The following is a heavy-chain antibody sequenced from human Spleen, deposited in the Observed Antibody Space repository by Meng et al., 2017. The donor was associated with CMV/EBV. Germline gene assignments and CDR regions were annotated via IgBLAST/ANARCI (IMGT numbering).Heavy chain of an antibody. J-gene: IGHJ4*02. V-gene: IGHV1-69*04. D-gene: IGHD1-26*01. CDR2: IIPILGIA. CDR3: ARGPRGGADFDY. CDR1: GYTFTGHY. Sequence: SVKVSCKASGYTFTGHYIHWVRQAPGQGLEWMGRIIPILGIANYAQKFQGRVTITADKSTSTAYMELSSLRSEDTAVYYCARGPRGGADFDYWGQGTLVTVSS.